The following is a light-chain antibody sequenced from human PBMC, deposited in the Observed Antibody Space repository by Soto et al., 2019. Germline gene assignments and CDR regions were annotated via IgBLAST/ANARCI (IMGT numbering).Light chain of an antibody. V-gene: IGKV3-11*01. CDR1: QSVGSH. J-gene: IGKJ4*01. CDR2: DAS. CDR3: QQRSNWRLT. Sequence: EIRLTHFSPTPFFSLRGKAPLPFKASQSVGSHLSWYQQKPNQAPRLLIYDASNRATGIPARFSGSGSGTDFTLTISSLEPEDFAIYYCQQRSNWRLTFGGGTKVDIK.